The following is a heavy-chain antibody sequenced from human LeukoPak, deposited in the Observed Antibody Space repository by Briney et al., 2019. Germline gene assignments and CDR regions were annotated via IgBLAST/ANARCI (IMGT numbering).Heavy chain of an antibody. J-gene: IGHJ6*03. D-gene: IGHD4-11*01. V-gene: IGHV1-2*02. CDR1: GYTFTGYY. Sequence: ASVKVSCKASGYTFTGYYMHWVRQAPGQGLEWMGWINPNSGGTNYAQKFQGRVTMTRDTSISTAYMELSRLRSDDTAVYYCARGAYSNYVHYYYMDVWGKGTTVTVSS. CDR3: ARGAYSNYVHYYYMDV. CDR2: INPNSGGT.